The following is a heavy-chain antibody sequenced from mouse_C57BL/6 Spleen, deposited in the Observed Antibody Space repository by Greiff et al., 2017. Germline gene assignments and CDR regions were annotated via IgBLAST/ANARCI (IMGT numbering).Heavy chain of an antibody. V-gene: IGHV1-76*01. J-gene: IGHJ1*03. Sequence: VHLVESGAELVRPGASVKLSCKASGYTFTDYYINWVKQRPGQGLEWIARVYPGSGNTYYNEKFKGKATLTAEKSSSTAYMQLSSLTSEDSAVYCCASDTGWYFDVWGTGTTVTVSS. CDR2: VYPGSGNT. CDR1: GYTFTDYY. D-gene: IGHD1-1*01. CDR3: ASDTGWYFDV.